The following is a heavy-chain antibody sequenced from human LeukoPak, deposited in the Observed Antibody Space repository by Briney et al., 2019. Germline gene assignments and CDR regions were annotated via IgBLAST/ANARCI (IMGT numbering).Heavy chain of an antibody. CDR2: IIPILGIA. Sequence: SVKVSCKASGGTFSSYAISWVRQAPGQGLEWMGRIIPILGIANYAQKFQGRVTITADKSTSTAYMELSSLRSEDTAVYYCARRRYCSGGSCLESSYYCYYGMDVWGQGTTVTVSS. D-gene: IGHD2-15*01. J-gene: IGHJ6*02. V-gene: IGHV1-69*04. CDR3: ARRRYCSGGSCLESSYYCYYGMDV. CDR1: GGTFSSYA.